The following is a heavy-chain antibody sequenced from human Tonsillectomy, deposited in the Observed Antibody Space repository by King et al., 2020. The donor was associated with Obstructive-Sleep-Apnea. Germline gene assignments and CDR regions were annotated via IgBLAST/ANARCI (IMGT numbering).Heavy chain of an antibody. V-gene: IGHV4-39*07. CDR3: ARVRVTTGPPRVPFDY. D-gene: IGHD4-17*01. J-gene: IGHJ4*02. CDR1: GGSISSSSYY. Sequence: VQLQESGPGLVKPSETLSLTCTVSGGSISSSSYYWGWIRQPPGKGLEWIGSIYYSGSTYYNPSLKSRVTISVDTSKNQFSLKLSSVTAADTAVYYCARVRVTTGPPRVPFDYWGQGTLVTVSS. CDR2: IYYSGST.